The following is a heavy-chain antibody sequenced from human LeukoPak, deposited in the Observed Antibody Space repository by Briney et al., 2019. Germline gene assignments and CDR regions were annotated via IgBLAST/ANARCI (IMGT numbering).Heavy chain of an antibody. CDR2: TYYRSKWYF. V-gene: IGHV6-1*01. Sequence: SQTLSLTCAISGDSVSSNSAAWNWIRLSPSRGLEWLGRTYYRSKWYFEYALSVNGRITITPYTSKNHFSLQLNSVSPDDTAVYYCARGVAASGLGYWGQGTLVTVSS. CDR1: GDSVSSNSAA. CDR3: ARGVAASGLGY. D-gene: IGHD2-15*01. J-gene: IGHJ4*02.